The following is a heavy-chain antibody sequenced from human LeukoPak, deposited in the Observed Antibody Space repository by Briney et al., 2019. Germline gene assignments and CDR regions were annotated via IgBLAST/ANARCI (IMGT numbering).Heavy chain of an antibody. CDR2: MYYTGST. V-gene: IGHV4-39*01. CDR3: AMGAGSWYDY. J-gene: IGHJ4*02. D-gene: IGHD6-13*01. Sequence: SETLSLTCTVSGGSISSSTYYWGWMRQPPGMGLEWIGSMYYTGSTYYKPSLKSRVTISADTSKTQLSLKLSSVTAADTAVYYCAMGAGSWYDYWGRGTLVTVSS. CDR1: GGSISSSTYY.